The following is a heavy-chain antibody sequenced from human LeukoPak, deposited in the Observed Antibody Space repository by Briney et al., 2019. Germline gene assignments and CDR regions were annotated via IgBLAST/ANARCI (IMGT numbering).Heavy chain of an antibody. CDR1: GYTFTSYG. D-gene: IGHD1-1*01. V-gene: IGHV1-18*01. CDR2: ISAYNGNT. CDR3: ARDGQVLTGTTIGVYHYGMDV. J-gene: IGHJ6*02. Sequence: ASVKVSCKASGYTFTSYGISWVRQAPGQGLEWMGWISAYNGNTNYAQKLQGRVTMTTDTSTSTAYMELRSLRSDDTAVYYCARDGQVLTGTTIGVYHYGMDVWGQGTTVTVSS.